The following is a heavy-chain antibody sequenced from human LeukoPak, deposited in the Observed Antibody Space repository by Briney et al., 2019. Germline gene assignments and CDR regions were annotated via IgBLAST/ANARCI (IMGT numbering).Heavy chain of an antibody. CDR2: ISSNGGST. V-gene: IGHV3-64D*06. J-gene: IGHJ5*02. D-gene: IGHD1-1*01. CDR3: VKDATGTRFDP. CDR1: GITFSSYA. Sequence: GGSLRLSCSASGITFSSYAMHWVRQAPGKGLEYVSAISSNGGSTYYADSVKGRFTISRDNSKNTLYLQMSSLRAEDTAVYYCVKDATGTRFDPWGQGTLVTVSS.